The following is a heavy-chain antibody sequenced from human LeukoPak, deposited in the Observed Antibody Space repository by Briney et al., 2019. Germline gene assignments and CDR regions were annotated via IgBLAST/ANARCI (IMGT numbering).Heavy chain of an antibody. CDR2: ISYDGSNK. J-gene: IGHJ4*02. V-gene: IGHV3-30*18. CDR3: AKDPGDGWLCFDY. CDR1: GFTFSSYE. D-gene: IGHD5-24*01. Sequence: PGGSLRLSCAASGFTFSSYEMNWVRQAPGKGLEWVAVISYDGSNKYYADSVKGRFTISRDNSKNTLYLQMNSLRAEDTAVYYCAKDPGDGWLCFDYWGQGTLVTVSS.